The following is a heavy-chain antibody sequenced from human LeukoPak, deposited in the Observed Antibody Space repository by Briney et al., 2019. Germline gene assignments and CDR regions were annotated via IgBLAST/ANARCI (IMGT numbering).Heavy chain of an antibody. J-gene: IGHJ4*02. D-gene: IGHD6-13*01. CDR2: IYPGDSDT. CDR1: GYSFSTYW. V-gene: IGHV5-51*01. CDR3: ARQSSAGIFDF. Sequence: ESLKISCKGSGYSFSTYWIGWVRQVPGKGLEWMGIIYPGDSDTRYSLSFQGQVTISADNSITTAYLQWSSLKASDIAMYYCARQSSAGIFDFWGQGALVTVSS.